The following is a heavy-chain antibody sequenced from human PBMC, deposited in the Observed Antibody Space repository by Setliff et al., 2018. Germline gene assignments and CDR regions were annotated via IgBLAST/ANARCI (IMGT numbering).Heavy chain of an antibody. Sequence: SETLSLTCAVYGGSFGSFYWSWIRQPPGKGLEWIGEINHSGTTTYNPSLKSRVTISVDTSRKQFSLRLTSVTAADTAVYYCARVDFTMIQGVIGHWGQGTLVTVSS. CDR3: ARVDFTMIQGVIGH. J-gene: IGHJ1*01. V-gene: IGHV4-34*01. CDR2: INHSGTT. CDR1: GGSFGSFY. D-gene: IGHD3-10*01.